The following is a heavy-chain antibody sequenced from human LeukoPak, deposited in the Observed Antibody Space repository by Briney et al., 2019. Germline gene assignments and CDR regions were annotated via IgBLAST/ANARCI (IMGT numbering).Heavy chain of an antibody. J-gene: IGHJ5*02. CDR3: ARANMVRGVGSFFDRNWFDP. CDR1: GYTFTSYA. CDR2: INVDSGNT. D-gene: IGHD3-10*01. V-gene: IGHV1-3*01. Sequence: ASVKVSCKASGYTFTSYAMHWVRQAPGQRLEWMAWINVDSGNTKYSQEFQGRVTITRDTSASTAYMELSSLRSDDTAVYYCARANMVRGVGSFFDRNWFDPWGQGTLVTVSS.